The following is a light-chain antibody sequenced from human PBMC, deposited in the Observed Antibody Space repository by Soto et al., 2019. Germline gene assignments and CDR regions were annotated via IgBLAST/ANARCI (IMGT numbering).Light chain of an antibody. CDR2: AAS. CDR3: QQYNTYST. CDR1: QAISNS. Sequence: DIQMTQSPSSLSASVGDRVTITCRASQAISNSLAWYQQKPGKVPELLIFAASTLQSGVPSRFSGSGSGTEFTLTISSLQPDDFATYYCQQYNTYSTFGQGTRLEI. J-gene: IGKJ5*01. V-gene: IGKV1-27*01.